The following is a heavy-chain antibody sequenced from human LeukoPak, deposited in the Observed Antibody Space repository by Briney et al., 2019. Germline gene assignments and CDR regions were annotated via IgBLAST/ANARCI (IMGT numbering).Heavy chain of an antibody. J-gene: IGHJ4*02. CDR1: GYTFTSYY. V-gene: IGHV1-46*01. Sequence: ASVKVSCKASGYTFTSYYMHWVRQATGQGLEWMGIINPSGGSTSYAQKFQGRVTMTRDTSTSTVYMELSSLRSEDTAVYYCARSQDYYDSSGYLNAFDYWGQGTLVTVSS. D-gene: IGHD3-22*01. CDR2: INPSGGST. CDR3: ARSQDYYDSSGYLNAFDY.